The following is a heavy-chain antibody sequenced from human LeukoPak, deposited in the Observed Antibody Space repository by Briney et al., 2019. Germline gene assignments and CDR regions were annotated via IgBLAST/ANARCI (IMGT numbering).Heavy chain of an antibody. CDR2: ISSSGSTI. D-gene: IGHD3-3*01. CDR1: GFTFSSYE. Sequence: PGGSLRLSCAASGFTFSSYEMNWVRQAPGKGLEWVSYISSSGSTINYADSVKGGFTISRDNAKNSLYLQMNSLRAEDTAVYYCARSESRGEVGLDVWGKGTTVTVSS. CDR3: ARSESRGEVGLDV. V-gene: IGHV3-48*03. J-gene: IGHJ6*04.